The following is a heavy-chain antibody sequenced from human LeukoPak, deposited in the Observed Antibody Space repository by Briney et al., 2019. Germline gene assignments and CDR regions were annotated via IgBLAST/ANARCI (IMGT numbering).Heavy chain of an antibody. CDR3: AKDRTPYYYYYMDV. V-gene: IGHV3-30*02. CDR1: GFTFSNAW. J-gene: IGHJ6*03. Sequence: GGSLRLSCAASGFTFSNAWMSWVRQAPGKGLEWVAFIRYDGSDKYYVDSVKGRFTISRDNSKNTLYLQMNSLRAEDTAVYYCAKDRTPYYYYYMDVWGKGTTVTISS. CDR2: IRYDGSDK.